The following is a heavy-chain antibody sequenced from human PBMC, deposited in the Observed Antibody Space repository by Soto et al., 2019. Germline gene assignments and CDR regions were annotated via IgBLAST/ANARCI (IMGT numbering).Heavy chain of an antibody. CDR2: ISWNSGSI. Sequence: EVQLLESGGGLVQPGRSLRLSCAASGFTFDDYAMHWVRQAPGKGLEWVSGISWNSGSIGYADSVKGRFTISRDNAKNSLYLQMNSLRAEDTALYYCAKAGDYDSSGYSDYWGQGTLVTVSS. CDR3: AKAGDYDSSGYSDY. CDR1: GFTFDDYA. V-gene: IGHV3-9*01. J-gene: IGHJ4*02. D-gene: IGHD3-22*01.